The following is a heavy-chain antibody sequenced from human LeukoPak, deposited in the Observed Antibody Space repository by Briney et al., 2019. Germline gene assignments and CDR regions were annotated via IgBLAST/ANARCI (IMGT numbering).Heavy chain of an antibody. CDR3: AREGAGYSSSWYPPSFDY. J-gene: IGHJ4*02. CDR1: GGSISSCY. Sequence: SETLSLTCTVSGGSISSCYWSWIRQPPGKGLEWIGYIYYSGSTNYNPSLKSRVTISVDTSKNQFSLKLSSVTAADTAVYYCAREGAGYSSSWYPPSFDYWGQGTLVTVSS. V-gene: IGHV4-59*01. D-gene: IGHD6-13*01. CDR2: IYYSGST.